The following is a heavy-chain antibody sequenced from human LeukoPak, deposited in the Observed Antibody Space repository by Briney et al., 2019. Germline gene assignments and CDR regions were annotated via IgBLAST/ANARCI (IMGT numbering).Heavy chain of an antibody. D-gene: IGHD3-22*01. CDR1: GGTFSSYA. CDR2: IILIFGTA. Sequence: SVKVSCKASGGTFSSYAISWVRQAPGQGLEWMGGIILIFGTANYAQKSQGRVTITTDESTSTAYMELSSLRSEDTAVYYCARDYSSGYYYAPFDYWGQGTLVTVSS. V-gene: IGHV1-69*05. J-gene: IGHJ4*02. CDR3: ARDYSSGYYYAPFDY.